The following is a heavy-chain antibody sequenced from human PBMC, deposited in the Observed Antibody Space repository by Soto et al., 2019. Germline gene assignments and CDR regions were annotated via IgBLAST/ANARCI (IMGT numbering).Heavy chain of an antibody. CDR1: GYSFTSYW. V-gene: IGHV5-51*01. Sequence: GESLKIPCKGSGYSFTSYWIGWVRQMPGKCLEWMDIIYPCDSDTRYSPSFQVQVTISADKSISTAYLQWNSLNASHTAIDYCARSDRAKADAFEIWGQGTMVTVSS. CDR2: IYPCDSDT. CDR3: ARSDRAKADAFEI. J-gene: IGHJ3*02. D-gene: IGHD5-18*01.